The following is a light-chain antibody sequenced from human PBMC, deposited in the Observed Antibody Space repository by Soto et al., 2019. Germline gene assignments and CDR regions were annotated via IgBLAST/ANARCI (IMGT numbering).Light chain of an antibody. Sequence: QLVLTQSPSASASLGASVKLTCTLSSGHSNYAIAWHQQQPEKGPRYLMKLNSDGSHSKGDGIPDRFSGSTSGSERYLTISSLQSEDEAYYYCQTWGTGIGVFGGGTKLTVL. J-gene: IGLJ2*01. V-gene: IGLV4-69*01. CDR1: SGHSNYA. CDR2: LNSDGSH. CDR3: QTWGTGIGV.